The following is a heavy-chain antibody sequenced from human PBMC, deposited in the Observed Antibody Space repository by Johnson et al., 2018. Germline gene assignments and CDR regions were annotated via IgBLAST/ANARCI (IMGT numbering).Heavy chain of an antibody. J-gene: IGHJ6*03. CDR2: IRSKANNYAT. V-gene: IGHV3-73*01. D-gene: IGHD4-11*01. Sequence: VQLVQSGGGLVQPGGSLKLSCAASGITFSGSAIHWVRQASGKGLEWVGRIRSKANNYATEYAASVTGRFTISRDDSKNTKYLQMNSLKTEDTAVDYCSRHYRGEDYSNLNSYMDVWGKGTTVTVS. CDR3: SRHYRGEDYSNLNSYMDV. CDR1: GITFSGSA.